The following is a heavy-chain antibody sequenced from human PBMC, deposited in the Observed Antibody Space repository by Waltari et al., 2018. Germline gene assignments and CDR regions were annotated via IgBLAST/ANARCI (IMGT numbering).Heavy chain of an antibody. J-gene: IGHJ6*02. Sequence: QVQLVESGGGVVQPGRSLRLSCAASEFTFSSYAMHWVRQAPGKVLEWGAVISYNERNIYYVDSVKGRFTISRDNSRKTLYLQMNSLRTEDTAVYYCARDYCERTNCHGMDVWGQGTTVTGSS. CDR1: EFTFSSYA. D-gene: IGHD1-1*01. CDR2: ISYNERNI. V-gene: IGHV3-30*04. CDR3: ARDYCERTNCHGMDV.